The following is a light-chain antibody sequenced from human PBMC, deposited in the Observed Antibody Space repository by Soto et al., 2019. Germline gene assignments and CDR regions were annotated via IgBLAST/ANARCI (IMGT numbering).Light chain of an antibody. V-gene: IGKV1-8*01. CDR1: QGISSY. J-gene: IGKJ5*01. Sequence: IQMTQSPSTLSASVGDRVTITCRASQGISSYLAWYQQKPGKAPKLLIYAASTLQSGVPSRFSGSGSGTDFTLTISCLQSEDFATYYCQQYYSYPLTFGQGTRLEIK. CDR3: QQYYSYPLT. CDR2: AAS.